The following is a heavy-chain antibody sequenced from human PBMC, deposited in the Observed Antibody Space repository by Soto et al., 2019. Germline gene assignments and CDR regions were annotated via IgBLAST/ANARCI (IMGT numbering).Heavy chain of an antibody. Sequence: ASVKVSCKASGYTFTSYGISWVRQAPGQGLEWMGWISAYNGNTNYAQKLQGRVTMTTDTSTSTAYMELRSLRSDDTAVYYCARRSSITIFGVVHTFDYWGQGTLVTVSS. CDR2: ISAYNGNT. V-gene: IGHV1-18*04. CDR3: ARRSSITIFGVVHTFDY. CDR1: GYTFTSYG. J-gene: IGHJ4*02. D-gene: IGHD3-3*01.